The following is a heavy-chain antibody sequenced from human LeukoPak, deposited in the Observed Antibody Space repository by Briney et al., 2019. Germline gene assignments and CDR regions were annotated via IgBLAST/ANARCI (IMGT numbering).Heavy chain of an antibody. D-gene: IGHD2-2*01. J-gene: IGHJ3*02. CDR2: IYPGDSDT. CDR1: GYSFTSYW. V-gene: IGHV5-51*01. CDR3: ARSHCSSTSCYVVDAFDI. Sequence: GESLKTSFKGPGYSFTSYWIGWVRQMPGKGLEWMRIIYPGDSDTRYSPSFQGQVTISADKSISTAYLQWSSLKASDTAMYYCARSHCSSTSCYVVDAFDIWGQGTMVTVSS.